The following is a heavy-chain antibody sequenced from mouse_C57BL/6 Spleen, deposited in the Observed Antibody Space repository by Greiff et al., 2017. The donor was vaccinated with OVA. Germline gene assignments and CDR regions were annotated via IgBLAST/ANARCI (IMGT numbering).Heavy chain of an antibody. CDR2: IYPGDGDT. V-gene: IGHV1-82*01. CDR3: ANLYYDYDEGFAY. CDR1: GYAFSSSW. D-gene: IGHD2-4*01. J-gene: IGHJ3*01. Sequence: VQLQQSGPELVKPGASVKISCKASGYAFSSSWMNWVKQRPGKGLEWIGRIYPGDGDTTYNGKFKGKATLTADKSSSTAYMQLSSLTSEESAVYFCANLYYDYDEGFAYWGQGTLVTVSA.